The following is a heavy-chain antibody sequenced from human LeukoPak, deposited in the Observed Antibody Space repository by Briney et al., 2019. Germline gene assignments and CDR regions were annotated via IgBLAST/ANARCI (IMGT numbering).Heavy chain of an antibody. J-gene: IGHJ2*01. V-gene: IGHV5-51*01. CDR3: ARPAYCGGDCYPVYWYFDL. Sequence: GESLQISCQGSGYNFTSYWIGWVRQLPGKGLEWMGIIYPGDSDTRYSPSFQGQVTISADKSISTAYLQWSSLKASDTAMYYCARPAYCGGDCYPVYWYFDLWGRGTLVTVSS. D-gene: IGHD2-21*02. CDR1: GYNFTSYW. CDR2: IYPGDSDT.